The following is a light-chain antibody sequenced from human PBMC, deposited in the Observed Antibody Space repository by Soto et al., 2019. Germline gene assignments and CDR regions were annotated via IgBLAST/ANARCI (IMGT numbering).Light chain of an antibody. CDR3: QQYDIYPYT. CDR2: KAS. CDR1: QSISTW. V-gene: IGKV1-5*03. Sequence: DIQMTQSPSTLSASVGDRVTITCRASQSISTWLAWYQQKVGKAPKLLIYKASSLESGVPSRFSGSGSGTEFTLTISSLQPDDFATYYCQQYDIYPYTFGQGTKLEIK. J-gene: IGKJ2*01.